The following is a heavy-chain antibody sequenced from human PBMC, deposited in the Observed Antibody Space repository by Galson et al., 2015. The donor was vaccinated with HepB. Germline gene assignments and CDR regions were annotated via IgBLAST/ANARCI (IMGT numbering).Heavy chain of an antibody. V-gene: IGHV6-1*01. D-gene: IGHD7-27*01. CDR2: TWYRSNWYY. CDR3: TREDWGSGFV. CDR1: GDSVLSNSAA. Sequence: CAISGDSVLSNSAAWNWIRQSPSRGLEWLGRTWYRSNWYYDYAVSEKSRITIIPDTPKNQFTLQVNSVTPEDTAVYYCTREDWGSGFVWGQGTPVTVSS. J-gene: IGHJ4*02.